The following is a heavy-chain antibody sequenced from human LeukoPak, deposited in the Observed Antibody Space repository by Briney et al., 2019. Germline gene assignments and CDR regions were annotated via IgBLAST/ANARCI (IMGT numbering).Heavy chain of an antibody. J-gene: IGHJ4*02. CDR1: GYTFTSYG. CDR3: ARRATWDTLFGVVNLDYYFDY. V-gene: IGHV1-18*01. Sequence: ASVKVSCKASGYTFTSYGISWVRQAPGQGLECMGWISPYNGNTNYAQKFQGRVTMTTDTSTSTAYMELRSLRSDDTAVFYCARRATWDTLFGVVNLDYYFDYWGQGTLVTVSS. D-gene: IGHD3-3*01. CDR2: ISPYNGNT.